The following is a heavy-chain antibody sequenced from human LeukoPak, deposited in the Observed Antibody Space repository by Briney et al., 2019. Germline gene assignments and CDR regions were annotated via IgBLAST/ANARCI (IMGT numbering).Heavy chain of an antibody. Sequence: SETLSLTCAVYGGSFSGYYWSWIRQPPGKGLEWIGEINHSGSTNYNPSLKSRVTISVDTSKNQFSLKLSSVTVADTAVYYCAREYSSSWYALDYWGQGTLVTVSS. CDR1: GGSFSGYY. D-gene: IGHD6-13*01. CDR3: AREYSSSWYALDY. J-gene: IGHJ4*02. CDR2: INHSGST. V-gene: IGHV4-34*01.